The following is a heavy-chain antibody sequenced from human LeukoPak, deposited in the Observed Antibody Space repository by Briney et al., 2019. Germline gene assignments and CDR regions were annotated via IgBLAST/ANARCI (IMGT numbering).Heavy chain of an antibody. Sequence: ASVEVSCKSSGYTFTRNYMHWVRQAPGQGREGVGLINHTGSTAWSVQKFRGRLTMTSDLSTTTDYMHLSSLRLEDPAVDYCARDNSLEDMAWWFDPWGQGALVIVSS. CDR3: ARDNSLEDMAWWFDP. V-gene: IGHV1-46*01. J-gene: IGHJ5*02. CDR2: INHTGSTA. D-gene: IGHD5-24*01. CDR1: GYTFTRNY.